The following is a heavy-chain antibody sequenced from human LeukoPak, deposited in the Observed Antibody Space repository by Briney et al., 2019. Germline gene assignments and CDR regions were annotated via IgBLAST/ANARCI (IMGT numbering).Heavy chain of an antibody. J-gene: IGHJ5*01. CDR1: GYTFTNYD. CDR2: MTHNRDNT. Sequence: EASVKVSCKASGYTFTNYDINGVRQAPGQGREWVVWMTHNRDNTGYAQKFQGRVTMTRNTSISTAYMELSSLRSEDTAVYYCARNLGRSSWYIWFDFWGQGTLVTVSS. CDR3: ARNLGRSSWYIWFDF. V-gene: IGHV1-8*01. D-gene: IGHD6-13*01.